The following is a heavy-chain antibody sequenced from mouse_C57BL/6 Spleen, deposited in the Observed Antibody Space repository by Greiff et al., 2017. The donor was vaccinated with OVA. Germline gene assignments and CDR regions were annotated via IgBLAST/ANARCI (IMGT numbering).Heavy chain of an antibody. Sequence: EVMLVESGGGLVKPGGSLKLSCAASGFTFSDYGMHWVRQAPEKGLEWVAYISSGSSTIYYADTVKGRFTISRDNAKNTLFLQMTSLRSEDTAMYYCAMDDDWYFDVWGTGTTVTVSS. CDR1: GFTFSDYG. CDR3: AMDDDWYFDV. V-gene: IGHV5-17*01. J-gene: IGHJ1*03. CDR2: ISSGSSTI.